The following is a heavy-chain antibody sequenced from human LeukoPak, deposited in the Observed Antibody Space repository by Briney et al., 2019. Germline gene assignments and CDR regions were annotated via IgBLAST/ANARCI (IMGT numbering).Heavy chain of an antibody. Sequence: PGGSLRLSCVASGFTFSTYAMSWVRQAPGKGLEWVSSISGGDVSTSYTDSVKGRFTISRDSSRNTLYLQMDSLRAEDTAIYYCAKTGRGYYYYYGMDVWGQGTTVTVSS. CDR1: GFTFSTYA. CDR2: ISGGDVST. V-gene: IGHV3-23*01. CDR3: AKTGRGYYYYYGMDV. J-gene: IGHJ6*02. D-gene: IGHD1-14*01.